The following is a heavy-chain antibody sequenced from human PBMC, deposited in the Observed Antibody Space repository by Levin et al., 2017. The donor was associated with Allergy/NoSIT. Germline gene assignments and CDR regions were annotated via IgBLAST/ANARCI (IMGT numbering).Heavy chain of an antibody. Sequence: ASVKVSCKASGYPFITYGISWVRQAPGQGLEWMGWVSPYNGDTNYAQKPQGRVTLTADTSTSTAYMEMRSLRSDDAAVFYCAGDHGGNGGVDTCGIWGQGTMVTVSS. CDR2: VSPYNGDT. CDR3: AGDHGGNGGVDTCGI. CDR1: GYPFITYG. J-gene: IGHJ3*02. V-gene: IGHV1-18*01. D-gene: IGHD4-23*01.